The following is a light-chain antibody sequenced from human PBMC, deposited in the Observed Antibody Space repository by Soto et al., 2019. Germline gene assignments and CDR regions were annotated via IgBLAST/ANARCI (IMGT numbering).Light chain of an antibody. V-gene: IGLV1-47*02. J-gene: IGLJ1*01. CDR3: AAWDDSLSGL. CDR2: SNN. CDR1: SSNIGSNY. Sequence: QPVLTQPPSASGTLGQRVTISCSGSSSNIGSNYVYWYQQLPGTAPKLLIYSNNQRPSGVPDRFSGSKSGTSASLAISGLRSEDEADYYCAAWDDSLSGLFGTGTKLTVL.